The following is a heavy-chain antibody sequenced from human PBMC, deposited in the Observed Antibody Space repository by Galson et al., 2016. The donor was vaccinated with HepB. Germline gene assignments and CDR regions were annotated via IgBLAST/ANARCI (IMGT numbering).Heavy chain of an antibody. CDR3: ARDPGYITXRPFFGS. CDR2: IHSDGSTT. D-gene: IGHD5-18*01. CDR1: XXIFSNYW. J-gene: IGHJ4*02. Sequence: RLSXAASXXIFSNYWXHWVRXVPGKGLVCVSRIHSDGSTTSYADSVKGRFTIARDNAKNSLYVQMNSLRVEEXALYFCARDPGYITXRPFFGSWGQGTRVTVSS. V-gene: IGHV3-74*01.